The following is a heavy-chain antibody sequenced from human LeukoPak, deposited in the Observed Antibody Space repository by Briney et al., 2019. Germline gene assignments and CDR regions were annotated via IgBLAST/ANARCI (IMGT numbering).Heavy chain of an antibody. CDR1: GGSISSYY. CDR3: ASAAATSYYMDV. D-gene: IGHD3-10*01. Sequence: PSETLSLTCSVSGGSISSYYWSWIRQPAGKGLEWIGRIYNTGSTNYNPSLKSRVTMSVDRSKNQFSLKLNSVTAAVTAVYYCASAAATSYYMDVWGKGTTVTVSS. V-gene: IGHV4-4*07. J-gene: IGHJ6*03. CDR2: IYNTGST.